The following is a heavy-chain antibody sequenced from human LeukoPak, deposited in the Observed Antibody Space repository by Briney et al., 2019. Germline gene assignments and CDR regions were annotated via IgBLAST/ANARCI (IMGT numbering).Heavy chain of an antibody. V-gene: IGHV4-30-4*01. D-gene: IGHD4-17*01. CDR1: GGSMSSSDYY. Sequence: PSQTLSLICTVSGGSMSSSDYYWTWLRQHPGKGLEWIGYIYYNGGTYYNPSLESRGILSVDTSKNQFSLRLSSVTAADTAVYYCARRNGDYEYYYYGMDVWGQGTTVTVSS. CDR3: ARRNGDYEYYYYGMDV. CDR2: IYYNGGT. J-gene: IGHJ6*02.